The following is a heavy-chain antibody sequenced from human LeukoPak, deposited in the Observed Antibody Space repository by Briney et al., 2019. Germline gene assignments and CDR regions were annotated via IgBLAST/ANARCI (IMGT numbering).Heavy chain of an antibody. J-gene: IGHJ4*02. D-gene: IGHD5-12*01. CDR3: ARSAAAGRIVATFGY. CDR2: ISSGSTI. CDR1: GFTFSDYY. V-gene: IGHV3-69-1*01. Sequence: GGSLRLSCAASGFTFSDYYMSWIRQAPGKGLEWVSYISSGSTIYYADSVKGRFTISRDNAKNSLYLQMNSLRTEDTAVYYCARSAAAGRIVATFGYWGQGTLVIVSS.